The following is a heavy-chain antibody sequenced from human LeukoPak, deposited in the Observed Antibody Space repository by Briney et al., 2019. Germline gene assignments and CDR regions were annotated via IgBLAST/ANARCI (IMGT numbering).Heavy chain of an antibody. CDR2: ISGSGGST. D-gene: IGHD3-22*01. Sequence: GGSLRLSCAASGFTFSSYAMSWVRQAPGKGLEWVSAISGSGGSTYYADSVKGRFTISRDNSKNTLYLQMNSLRAEDTAVYYCAKEGSGRSGYYYGPNWYFDLWGRGTLVTVSS. CDR1: GFTFSSYA. CDR3: AKEGSGRSGYYYGPNWYFDL. V-gene: IGHV3-23*01. J-gene: IGHJ2*01.